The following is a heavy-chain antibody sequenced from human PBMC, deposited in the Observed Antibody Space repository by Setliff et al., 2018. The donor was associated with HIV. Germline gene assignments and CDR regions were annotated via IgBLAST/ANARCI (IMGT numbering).Heavy chain of an antibody. CDR2: ISDSGGST. V-gene: IGHV3-23*01. J-gene: IGHJ4*02. CDR3: AKDIHGTLGPGYFDQ. D-gene: IGHD3-16*01. Sequence: PGGSLRLSCAASGFTFSSYMMNWVRQAPGKGLEWVSGISDSGGSTYYADSVKGRFTISRDNSKNTLNLQMNSLRAEDTALYYCAKDIHGTLGPGYFDQWGQGILVTVSS. CDR1: GFTFSSYM.